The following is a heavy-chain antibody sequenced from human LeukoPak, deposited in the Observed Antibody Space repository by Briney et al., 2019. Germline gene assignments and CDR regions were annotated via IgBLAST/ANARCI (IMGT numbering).Heavy chain of an antibody. CDR1: GFTFSTYG. Sequence: PGGCLRLSCAATGFTFSTYGMHWVRQAPGKGLEWVTVIWSDGNNKFYADSVKGRFTFSRDNSRNTLSLQMNSLRAEDTAVYYCVKERGPFDAFDIWGQGTMVTVSS. CDR3: VKERGPFDAFDI. J-gene: IGHJ3*02. V-gene: IGHV3-33*06. CDR2: IWSDGNNK.